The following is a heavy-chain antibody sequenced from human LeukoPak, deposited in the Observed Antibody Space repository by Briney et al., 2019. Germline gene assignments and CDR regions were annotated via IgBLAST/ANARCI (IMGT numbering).Heavy chain of an antibody. CDR3: ARSSVGARRRIDY. J-gene: IGHJ4*02. CDR2: MNPNSGNT. V-gene: IGHV1-8*01. Sequence: ASVKVSCKASRYTFTSYDINWVRQATGQGLEWMGWMNPNSGNTGDAQKFQGRVSMTRSTSINTAYMELNSLTSEDTAVYYCARSSVGARRRIDYWGQGTLVTVSS. CDR1: RYTFTSYD. D-gene: IGHD1-26*01.